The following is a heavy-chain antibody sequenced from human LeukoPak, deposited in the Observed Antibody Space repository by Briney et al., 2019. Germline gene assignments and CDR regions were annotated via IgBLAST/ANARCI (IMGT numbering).Heavy chain of an antibody. V-gene: IGHV3-30-3*01. Sequence: GGSLRLSCAASGFTFSTYAMSWARQAPGKGLEWVAVISYDGSNKYYADSVKGRFTISRDNSKNTLYLQMNSLRAEDTAVYYCARDSLAYSSSWYPVDYWGQGTLVTVSS. CDR3: ARDSLAYSSSWYPVDY. CDR1: GFTFSTYA. D-gene: IGHD6-13*01. J-gene: IGHJ4*02. CDR2: ISYDGSNK.